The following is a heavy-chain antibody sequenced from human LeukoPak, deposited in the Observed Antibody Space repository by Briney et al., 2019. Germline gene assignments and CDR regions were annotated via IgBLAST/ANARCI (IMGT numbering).Heavy chain of an antibody. J-gene: IGHJ6*03. D-gene: IGHD3-3*01. CDR1: GGSISSRHYY. Sequence: PSETLSLTCTVSGGSISSRHYYSGWIRQPPGKGLEWIGTIYYSGTTYYNPSLESRVTISEDTSKNQFSLTLRSVTAADTAVYYCARQISDYYYYYIDVWGKGTTVTVSS. CDR2: IYYSGTT. CDR3: ARQISDYYYYYIDV. V-gene: IGHV4-39*01.